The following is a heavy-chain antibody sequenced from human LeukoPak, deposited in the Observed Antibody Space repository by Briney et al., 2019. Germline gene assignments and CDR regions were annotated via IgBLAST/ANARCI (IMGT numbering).Heavy chain of an antibody. D-gene: IGHD3-22*01. CDR1: GFTFSTYG. J-gene: IGHJ4*02. Sequence: GGSLRLSCAASGFTFSTYGMHWVRQAPGKGLEWVGRIKSKTDGGTTDYAAPVKGRFTISRDDSKNTLYLQMNSLKTEDTAVYYCTSIVVVITTIDYWGQGTLVTVSS. CDR3: TSIVVVITTIDY. CDR2: IKSKTDGGTT. V-gene: IGHV3-15*07.